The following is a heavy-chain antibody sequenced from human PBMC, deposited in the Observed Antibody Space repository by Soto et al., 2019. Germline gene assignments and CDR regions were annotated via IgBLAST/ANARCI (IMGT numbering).Heavy chain of an antibody. D-gene: IGHD3-3*01. CDR1: GYTLTELS. CDR2: FDPEDGET. CDR3: ATDGRGGITIFGVVGDAFDI. V-gene: IGHV1-24*01. J-gene: IGHJ3*02. Sequence: QVQLVQSGAEVKKPGASVKVSCKVSGYTLTELSMHWVRQAPGKGLEWMGGFDPEDGETIYAQKFQGRVNMTEDTSTDTAYMELSSLRSEDTAVYYCATDGRGGITIFGVVGDAFDIWGQGTMVTVSS.